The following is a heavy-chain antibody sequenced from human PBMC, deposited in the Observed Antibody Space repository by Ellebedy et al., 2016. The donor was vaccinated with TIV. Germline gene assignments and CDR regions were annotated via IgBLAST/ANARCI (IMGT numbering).Heavy chain of an antibody. CDR2: INHSGST. Sequence: SETLSLXCAVYGGSFSGYYWSWIRQPPGKGLEWIGEINHSGSTNYNPSLKSRVTISVDTSKNQFSLKLSSVTAADTAVYYCARSQYYYDSSGYSFDYWGQGTLVTVSS. J-gene: IGHJ4*02. V-gene: IGHV4-34*01. CDR1: GGSFSGYY. CDR3: ARSQYYYDSSGYSFDY. D-gene: IGHD3-22*01.